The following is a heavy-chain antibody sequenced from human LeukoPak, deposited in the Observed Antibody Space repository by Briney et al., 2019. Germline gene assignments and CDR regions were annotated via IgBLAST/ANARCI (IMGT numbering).Heavy chain of an antibody. Sequence: GGALRLSCAASGFTFSSYWMSWVRQAPGKGLEWVANIKQDGSEKYYVDSVKGRFTISRDNAKNSLYLQMNSLRAEDTAVYYCARGFLEWLSPQKYYYYYYYMDVWGKGTTVTVSS. CDR1: GFTFSSYW. CDR3: ARGFLEWLSPQKYYYYYYYMDV. D-gene: IGHD3-3*01. J-gene: IGHJ6*03. CDR2: IKQDGSEK. V-gene: IGHV3-7*04.